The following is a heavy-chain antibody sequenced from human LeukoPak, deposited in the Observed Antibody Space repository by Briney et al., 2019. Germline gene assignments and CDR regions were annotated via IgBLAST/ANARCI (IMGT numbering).Heavy chain of an antibody. V-gene: IGHV4-39*01. CDR2: IYYSGST. J-gene: IGHJ4*02. CDR3: ARLKPTYYDFWSGRIDY. D-gene: IGHD3-3*01. CDR1: GGSISSSSYY. Sequence: SETLSLTCTVSGGSISSSSYYWGWIRQPPGKGLEWIGSIYYSGSTYYNPSLKSRVTISVDTSKNQFSLKLSSVTAADTAVYYCARLKPTYYDFWSGRIDYWGQGTLVTVSS.